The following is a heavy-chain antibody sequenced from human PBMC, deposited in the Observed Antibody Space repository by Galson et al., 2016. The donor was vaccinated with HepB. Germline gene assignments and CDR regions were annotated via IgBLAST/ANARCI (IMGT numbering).Heavy chain of an antibody. CDR3: ARDLPDDSVEYFDVFDL. Sequence: SLRLSCAASGFTFSDYHMNWIRQAPGKGLEWISYISSSGNSMLYADSVRGRFSISRDNAKKSLYLQMTNLRAEDTAVYYCARDLPDDSVEYFDVFDLWGQGKMVTVPS. CDR2: ISSSGNSM. J-gene: IGHJ3*01. CDR1: GFTFSDYH. V-gene: IGHV3-11*01. D-gene: IGHD4-17*01.